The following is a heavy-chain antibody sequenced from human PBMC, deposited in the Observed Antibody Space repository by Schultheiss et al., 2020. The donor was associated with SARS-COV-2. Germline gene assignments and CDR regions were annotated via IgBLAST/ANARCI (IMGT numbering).Heavy chain of an antibody. Sequence: ASVKVSCKASGYTFTSYGISWVRQAPGQGLEWMGWISAYNGNTNYAQKLQGRVTMTTDTSTSTAYMELRSLRSDDTAVYYCAREGDYCSSTSCYTGYYMDVWGKGTTVTVSS. D-gene: IGHD2-2*02. CDR1: GYTFTSYG. J-gene: IGHJ6*03. V-gene: IGHV1-18*01. CDR3: AREGDYCSSTSCYTGYYMDV. CDR2: ISAYNGNT.